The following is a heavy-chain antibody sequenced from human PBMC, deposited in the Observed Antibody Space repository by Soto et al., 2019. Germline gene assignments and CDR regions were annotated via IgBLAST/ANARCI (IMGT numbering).Heavy chain of an antibody. CDR3: ARTYWQPDYLGGSDF. D-gene: IGHD2-8*02. J-gene: IGHJ4*02. V-gene: IGHV1-18*04. CDR2: ISAYNGVT. CDR1: GYTFNSHG. Sequence: AAVKVSCQTSGYTFNSHGISWVRWAISRGLAWMGWISAYNGVTKYAQRVQDRVSMTTDTSTATAYIELRSLRCDDTATYFCARTYWQPDYLGGSDFWGQGTPVTGSS.